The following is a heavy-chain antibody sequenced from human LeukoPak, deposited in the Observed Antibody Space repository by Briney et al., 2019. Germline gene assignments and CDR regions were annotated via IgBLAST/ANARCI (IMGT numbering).Heavy chain of an antibody. J-gene: IGHJ4*02. Sequence: SETLSLTCTVSGGSISSYYWSWIRQPAGKGLEWIGRIYTSGSTNYNPSLKSRVTMSVNTSKNYFSLKLSSVTAADTAVYYCARGAYYASGNSFDYWGLGALVTVSS. V-gene: IGHV4-4*07. CDR1: GGSISSYY. D-gene: IGHD3-10*01. CDR3: ARGAYYASGNSFDY. CDR2: IYTSGST.